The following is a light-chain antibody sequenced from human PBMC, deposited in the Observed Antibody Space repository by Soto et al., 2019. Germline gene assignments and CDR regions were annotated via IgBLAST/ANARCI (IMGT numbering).Light chain of an antibody. Sequence: DIQMTQSPSSLSASVGDRVIITCRASQGINNYLAWYQQKPGKVPKLLIYAASTLQSGVPSRFSGSGSGTDFTLTISSLQPEDVATYYCQKYNSAPLTFGPGTKVDIK. V-gene: IGKV1-27*01. CDR1: QGINNY. CDR2: AAS. CDR3: QKYNSAPLT. J-gene: IGKJ3*01.